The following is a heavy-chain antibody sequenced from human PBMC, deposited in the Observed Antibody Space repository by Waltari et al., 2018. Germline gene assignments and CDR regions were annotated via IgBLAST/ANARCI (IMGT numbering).Heavy chain of an antibody. V-gene: IGHV3-23*01. CDR2: IKDSGTIT. J-gene: IGHJ5*02. CDR1: GFTFKSYV. Sequence: EVQLLESGGGLIQPGGSLRLSCAASGFTFKSYVMSWVRQAPGKGLEWVSSIKDSGTITYYADSVKGRFTISRDKSKNTLYLQMNSLRAEDTAVYYCAKNSPYGTTWFGGVDPWGQGTLVTVSS. CDR3: AKNSPYGTTWFGGVDP. D-gene: IGHD3-10*01.